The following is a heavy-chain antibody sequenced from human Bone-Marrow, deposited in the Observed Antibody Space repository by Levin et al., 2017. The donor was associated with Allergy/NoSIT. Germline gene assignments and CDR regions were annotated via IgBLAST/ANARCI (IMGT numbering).Heavy chain of an antibody. D-gene: IGHD1-7*01. Sequence: AGESLKISCKASGYRFSTYGITWVRQAPGQGLEWMGWINAYNTNFKYAQNLQGRVTMTADTSTRTVYMELRSLRSDDTAVYYCARQQEVTGTPMDVWGQGTTVTVSS. J-gene: IGHJ6*02. CDR2: INAYNTNF. V-gene: IGHV1-18*01. CDR1: GYRFSTYG. CDR3: ARQQEVTGTPMDV.